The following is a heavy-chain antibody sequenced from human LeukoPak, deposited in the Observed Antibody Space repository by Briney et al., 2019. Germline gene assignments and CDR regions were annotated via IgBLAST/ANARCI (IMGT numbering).Heavy chain of an antibody. CDR1: GFTFSSYS. CDR2: ISSSSSYI. J-gene: IGHJ4*02. Sequence: PGGSLRLSCAASGFTFSSYSMNWVRQAPGKGLEWVSSISSSSSYIYYADSVKGRFTVSRDIAKNSLYLQMNSLRAEDTAVYYCARESDVSNDYWGQGTLVIVSS. V-gene: IGHV3-21*01. D-gene: IGHD4-11*01. CDR3: ARESDVSNDY.